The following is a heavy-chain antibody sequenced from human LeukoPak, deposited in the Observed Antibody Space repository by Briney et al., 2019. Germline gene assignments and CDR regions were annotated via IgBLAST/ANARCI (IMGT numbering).Heavy chain of an antibody. J-gene: IGHJ6*02. D-gene: IGHD2-8*01. CDR3: AREKYCTNGVCYPYYYYGMDV. CDR2: INPNSGGT. CDR1: GYTFTGYY. V-gene: IGHV1-2*02. Sequence: ASVKVSCKTSGYTFTGYYMHWVRQAPGQGLEWMGWINPNSGGTNYAQKFQGRVTMTRDTSISTAYMELSRLRSDDTAVYYCAREKYCTNGVCYPYYYYGMDVWGQGTTVTVSS.